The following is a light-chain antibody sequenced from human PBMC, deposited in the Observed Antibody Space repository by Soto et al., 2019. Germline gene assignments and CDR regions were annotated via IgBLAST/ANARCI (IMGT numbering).Light chain of an antibody. J-gene: IGLJ2*01. V-gene: IGLV2-8*01. CDR1: SSDVGGYNY. Sequence: QSVLSQPPSASGSPGQSVTISCTGTSSDVGGYNYVSWYQHHPGKAPKRMIYEVTKRPSGVPDRFSGSKSGNTASLTVSGLQAEDDSDYYCSSYAGSNNVVFGGGTKLTVL. CDR3: SSYAGSNNVV. CDR2: EVT.